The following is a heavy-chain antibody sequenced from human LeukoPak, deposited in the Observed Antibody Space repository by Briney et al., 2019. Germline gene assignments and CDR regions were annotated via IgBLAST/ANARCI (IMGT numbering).Heavy chain of an antibody. CDR3: ARDRIGGYSYGYIDY. CDR2: ISSSSSTI. V-gene: IGHV3-48*04. J-gene: IGHJ4*02. D-gene: IGHD5-18*01. CDR1: GFTFSSYS. Sequence: PGGSLRLSCAASGFTFSSYSMNWVRQAPGKGLEWVSYISSSSSTIYYADSVKGRFTISRDNAKNSLYLQMNSLRAEDTAVYYCARDRIGGYSYGYIDYWGQGTLVTVSS.